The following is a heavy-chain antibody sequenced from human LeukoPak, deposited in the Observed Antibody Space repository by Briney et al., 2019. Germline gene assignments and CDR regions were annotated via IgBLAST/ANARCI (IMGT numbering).Heavy chain of an antibody. Sequence: GASVKVSFKASGGTFISYAISWVRQAPGQGLEWMGGIIPIFGTANYAQKFQGRVTITADESTSTAYMELSSLRSEDTAVYYCARSGYSSGWYVVYWGQGTLVTVSS. CDR1: GGTFISYA. CDR2: IIPIFGTA. J-gene: IGHJ4*02. D-gene: IGHD6-19*01. CDR3: ARSGYSSGWYVVY. V-gene: IGHV1-69*13.